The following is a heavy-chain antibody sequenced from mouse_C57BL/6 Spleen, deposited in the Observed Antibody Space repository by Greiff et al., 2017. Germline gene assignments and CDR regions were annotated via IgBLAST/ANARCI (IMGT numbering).Heavy chain of an antibody. Sequence: VQRVESGPELVKPGASVKISCKASGYAFSSSWMNWVKQRPGKGLEWIGRIYPGDGDTNYNGKFKGKATLTADKSSSTAYMQLSSLTSEDSAVYFCARSITTVVAPYFDVWGTGTTVTVSS. V-gene: IGHV1-82*01. CDR1: GYAFSSSW. CDR3: ARSITTVVAPYFDV. J-gene: IGHJ1*03. D-gene: IGHD1-1*01. CDR2: IYPGDGDT.